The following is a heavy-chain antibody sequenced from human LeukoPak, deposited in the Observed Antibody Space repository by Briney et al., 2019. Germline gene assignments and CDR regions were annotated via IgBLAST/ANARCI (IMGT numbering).Heavy chain of an antibody. CDR3: AREPPPYYYDSSGYYPMSS. CDR1: GFTFSSYE. J-gene: IGHJ5*02. CDR2: ISSSGSTI. D-gene: IGHD3-22*01. Sequence: PGGSLRLSCAASGFTFSSYEMNWVRQAPGKGLEWVSYISSSGSTIYYADSVKGRFTISRDNAKNSLYLQMNSLRAEDTAVYYCAREPPPYYYDSSGYYPMSSWGQGTLVTVSS. V-gene: IGHV3-48*03.